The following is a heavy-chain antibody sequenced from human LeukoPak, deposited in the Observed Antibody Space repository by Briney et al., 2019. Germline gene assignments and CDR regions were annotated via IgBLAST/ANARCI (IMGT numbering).Heavy chain of an antibody. V-gene: IGHV4-34*01. CDR3: ARGLGFDP. Sequence: SETLSLTCAVYGGSFSGYYWSWIRQPPGKGLEWIGEINHSGSTNYNPSLKSRVTISVDTSKNQFSLKLSSVTAADTAVYYCARGLGFDPWGQGTLVAVSS. CDR1: GGSFSGYY. J-gene: IGHJ5*02. CDR2: INHSGST.